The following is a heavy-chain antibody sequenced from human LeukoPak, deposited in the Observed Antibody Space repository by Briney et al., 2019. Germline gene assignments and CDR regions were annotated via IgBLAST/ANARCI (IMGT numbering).Heavy chain of an antibody. CDR1: GFTVSSNY. D-gene: IGHD1-26*01. J-gene: IGHJ4*02. CDR3: AREVVVVGATGGGFDY. CDR2: VYSGGST. V-gene: IGHV3-53*01. Sequence: PGGSLRLSCAASGFTVSSNYMSWVRQAPGKGLEWVSVVYSGGSTYYAESVKGRFTISGDNSKNTLYLQMNSLRAEDTAVYYCAREVVVVGATGGGFDYWGQGTLVTVSS.